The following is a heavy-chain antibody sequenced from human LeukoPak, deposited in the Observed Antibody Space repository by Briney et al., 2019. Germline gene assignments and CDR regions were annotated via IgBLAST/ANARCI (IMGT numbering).Heavy chain of an antibody. CDR3: ARSLVN. J-gene: IGHJ4*02. V-gene: IGHV1-2*02. Sequence: ASVKVSCKASGYNFTGNYVHWVRQAPGQGLEWMGWINSKSGGTKHAQQFQDRITLTRDTSIRTAYMELRSLTSDDTAMYYCARSLVNWGRGTLVTVSS. D-gene: IGHD6-6*01. CDR2: INSKSGGT. CDR1: GYNFTGNY.